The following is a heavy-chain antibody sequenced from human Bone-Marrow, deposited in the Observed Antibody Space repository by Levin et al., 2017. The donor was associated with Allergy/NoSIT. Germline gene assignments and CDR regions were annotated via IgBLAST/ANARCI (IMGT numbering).Heavy chain of an antibody. J-gene: IGHJ6*02. Sequence: GESLKISCAASGFTFSSYSMNWVRQAPGKGLEWVSSISSSSSYIYYADSVKGRFTISRDNAKNSLYLQMNSLRAEDTAVYYCARGQGQVLRYFDDRPYYDYGMDGWGQGTTVTVSS. V-gene: IGHV3-21*01. CDR2: ISSSSSYI. CDR1: GFTFSSYS. D-gene: IGHD3-9*01. CDR3: ARGQGQVLRYFDDRPYYDYGMDG.